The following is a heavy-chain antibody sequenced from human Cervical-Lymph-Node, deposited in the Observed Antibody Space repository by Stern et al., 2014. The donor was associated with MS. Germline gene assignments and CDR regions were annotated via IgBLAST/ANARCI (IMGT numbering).Heavy chain of an antibody. CDR3: ARGGGGSDY. CDR1: GFTFRNFW. D-gene: IGHD1-26*01. CDR2: IKQDGSEN. Sequence: EVQLVGSGGGLVQPGESLRLSCAASGFTFRNFWMSWVRQAPGKGLEWVANIKQDGSENNYVDSVRGRVTVSRDNAENSLHLQMNSLRAEDTAIYYCARGGGGSDYWGQGTLVTVSS. V-gene: IGHV3-7*02. J-gene: IGHJ4*02.